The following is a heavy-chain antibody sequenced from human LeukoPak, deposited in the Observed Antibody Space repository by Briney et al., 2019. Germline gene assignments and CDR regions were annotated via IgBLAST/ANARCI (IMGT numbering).Heavy chain of an antibody. Sequence: PGGSLRLSCAASGFTFSSYWMHWVRQAPGQGLMWVSRINRDGSITNYADSVKGRFTISRDNAKNTLYLQMNSLRAEDTAVYYCARVRATFSPHFDNWGQGTLVTVSS. CDR3: ARVRATFSPHFDN. CDR2: INRDGSIT. D-gene: IGHD5-12*01. J-gene: IGHJ4*02. V-gene: IGHV3-74*01. CDR1: GFTFSSYW.